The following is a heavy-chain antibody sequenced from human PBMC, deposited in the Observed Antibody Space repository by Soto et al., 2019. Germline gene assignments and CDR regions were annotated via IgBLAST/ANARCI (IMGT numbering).Heavy chain of an antibody. CDR2: IYYSGST. Sequence: PSETLSLTCPVSGGSISSSSYYWGWIRQHPGKGLEWIGSIYYSGSTYYNPSLKKPSTISVDMSKNQFSLKLSSLTAAVTAVYYCASQWGLYKHHPTKIDYWGHGTPVTVSS. V-gene: IGHV4-39*01. J-gene: IGHJ4*01. CDR3: ASQWGLYKHHPTKIDY. CDR1: GGSISSSSYY. D-gene: IGHD3-3*02.